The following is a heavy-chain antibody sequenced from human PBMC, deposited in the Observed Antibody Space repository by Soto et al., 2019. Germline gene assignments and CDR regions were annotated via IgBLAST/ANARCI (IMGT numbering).Heavy chain of an antibody. J-gene: IGHJ4*02. CDR1: GFTFSSYC. D-gene: IGHD6-13*01. V-gene: IGHV3-33*08. CDR2: IWYDGSNK. CDR3: ARDGDYYATYSSSWYFYY. Sequence: GVPLRRSWAASGFTFSSYCMHWVRQAPGKGLEWVAVIWYDGSNKYYADSVKGRFTISRDNSKNTLYLQMNSLRAEDTAVYYCARDGDYYATYSSSWYFYYWGQGTLVTVSS.